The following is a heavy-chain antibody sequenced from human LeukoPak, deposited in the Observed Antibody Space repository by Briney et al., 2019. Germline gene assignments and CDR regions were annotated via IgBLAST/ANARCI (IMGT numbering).Heavy chain of an antibody. CDR1: GYTFTSYY. V-gene: IGHV1-46*01. D-gene: IGHD1-7*01. J-gene: IGHJ4*02. CDR3: ARAEHNWNYDY. Sequence: ASVKVSCRASGYTFTSYYMHWVRQAPGQGLEWMGIINPSGGSTSYAQKFQGRVTMTRDMSTSTVYMELSSLRSEDTAVYYCARAEHNWNYDYWGQGTLVTVSS. CDR2: INPSGGST.